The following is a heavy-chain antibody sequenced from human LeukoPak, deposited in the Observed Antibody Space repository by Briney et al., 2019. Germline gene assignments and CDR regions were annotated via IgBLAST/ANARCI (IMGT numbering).Heavy chain of an antibody. CDR1: GFTFSSYA. J-gene: IGHJ4*02. CDR3: ARDGYSSGWDRGDY. V-gene: IGHV3-23*01. D-gene: IGHD6-19*01. Sequence: GGSLRLSCAASGFTFSSYAMSWVRQAPGKGLEWVSAISGSGGSTYYADSVEGRFTISRDNSKNTLYLQMNSLRAEDTAVYYCARDGYSSGWDRGDYWGQGTLVTVSS. CDR2: ISGSGGST.